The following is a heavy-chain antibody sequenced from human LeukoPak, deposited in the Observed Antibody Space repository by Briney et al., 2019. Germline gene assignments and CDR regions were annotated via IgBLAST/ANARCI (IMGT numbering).Heavy chain of an antibody. CDR1: GGSISPYY. J-gene: IGHJ4*02. D-gene: IGHD4-23*01. CDR3: ARGRWTFDY. CDR2: IYYSGNT. V-gene: IGHV4-59*01. Sequence: PSETLSLTCTVSGGSISPYYWSWIRQPPGKGLEWIGYIYYSGNTNYNPSLKSRVTISVDTSKNQFSLKLTSVTAADTAVYYCARGRWTFDYWGQGTLVTASS.